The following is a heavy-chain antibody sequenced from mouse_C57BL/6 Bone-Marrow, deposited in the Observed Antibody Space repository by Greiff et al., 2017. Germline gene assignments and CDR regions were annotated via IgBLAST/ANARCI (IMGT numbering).Heavy chain of an antibody. Sequence: QVQLQQPGAELVKPGASVQLSCKASGYTFTSYWMNWVKQRPGQGLEWIGMIHPNSGSTNYNEKFKSKAALTVDKSSSSAYMQLSSLTSEDSAVYYCAPFPFANWGQGTLVTVSA. CDR3: APFPFAN. CDR1: GYTFTSYW. J-gene: IGHJ3*01. V-gene: IGHV1-64*01. CDR2: IHPNSGST.